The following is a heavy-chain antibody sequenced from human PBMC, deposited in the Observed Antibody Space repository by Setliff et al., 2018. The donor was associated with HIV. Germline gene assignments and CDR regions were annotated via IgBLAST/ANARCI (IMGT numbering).Heavy chain of an antibody. CDR1: GGPITSNTYF. CDR3: ATTVDIVTTDDF. CDR2: IYHSGNT. Sequence: SETLSLTCSVSGGPITSNTYFWDWIRQAPGKGLEWIGSIYHSGNTYYNPSLKSRVSISVDTSKRQFSLKLTSVTAGDSAVYFCATTVDIVTTDDFWGQGILVTVSS. D-gene: IGHD5-12*01. V-gene: IGHV4-39*01. J-gene: IGHJ4*02.